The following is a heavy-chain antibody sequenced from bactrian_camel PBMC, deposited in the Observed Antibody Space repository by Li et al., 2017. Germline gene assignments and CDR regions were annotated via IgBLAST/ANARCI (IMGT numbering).Heavy chain of an antibody. V-gene: IGHV3S53*01. CDR3: AAGLTYRTPNRLAPTRYRF. CDR1: GSTGTTDN. J-gene: IGHJ4*01. D-gene: IGHD1*01. CDR2: IEDNGST. Sequence: HVQLVESGGGSVQAGGSLTLSCVMTGSTGTTDNKLWFRQAPGTEHEGVAAIEDNGSTFYAESVKGRFTISTVKTKNTLYLRMNMLKPEDTAVYYCAAGLTYRTPNRLAPTRYRFWGQGTQVTVS.